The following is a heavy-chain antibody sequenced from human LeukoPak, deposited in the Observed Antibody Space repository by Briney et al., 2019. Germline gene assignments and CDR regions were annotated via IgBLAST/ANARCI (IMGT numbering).Heavy chain of an antibody. V-gene: IGHV4-34*01. Sequence: SETLSLTCAVYGGSFSGYYWGWIRQPPGKGLEWIGEINHSGSTNYNPSLKSRVTISVDTSKNQFSLKLSSVTAADTAVYYCARERASLVGYYFDYWGQGTLVTVSS. J-gene: IGHJ4*02. CDR2: INHSGST. CDR1: GGSFSGYY. CDR3: ARERASLVGYYFDY. D-gene: IGHD3-10*01.